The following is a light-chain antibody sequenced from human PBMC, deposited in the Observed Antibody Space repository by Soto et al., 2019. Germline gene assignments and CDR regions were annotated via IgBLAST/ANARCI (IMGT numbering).Light chain of an antibody. CDR3: CSYAGSPWV. CDR1: SSDVGVYNY. V-gene: IGLV2-11*01. CDR2: DVS. J-gene: IGLJ3*02. Sequence: QSALTQLRSVSGSPGQSVTISCTGTSSDVGVYNYVSWYQQHPGKAPKLMIYDVSIRPAGVPDRFSGSKSGNTASLPISGLQAEDEADYYCCSYAGSPWVFGGGTKLTVL.